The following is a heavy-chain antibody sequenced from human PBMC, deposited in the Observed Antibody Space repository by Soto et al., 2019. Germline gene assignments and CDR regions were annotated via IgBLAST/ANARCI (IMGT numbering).Heavy chain of an antibody. D-gene: IGHD2-2*01. Sequence: SGPTLVNPTQTLTLTCTFSGFSLSTSGVGVGWIRQPPGKALEWLALIYWDDDKRYSPSLKSRLTITKDTSKNQVVLTMTNMDPVDTATYYCAHSRSVVVPAASYYFDYWGQGTLVIVSS. CDR3: AHSRSVVVPAASYYFDY. CDR2: IYWDDDK. V-gene: IGHV2-5*02. J-gene: IGHJ4*02. CDR1: GFSLSTSGVG.